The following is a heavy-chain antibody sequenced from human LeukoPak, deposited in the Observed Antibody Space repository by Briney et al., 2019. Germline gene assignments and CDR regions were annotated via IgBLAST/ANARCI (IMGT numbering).Heavy chain of an antibody. Sequence: GGSLRLSCAASGFMFSNYAMSWVRQAPGRGLEWVSAVKTSAGDTYYADSVRGRFTISRDNSKSTVYLQMNSLRAEDSALYYCAKGQMATILGFDSWGQGALVTVSS. D-gene: IGHD5-24*01. CDR1: GFMFSNYA. CDR2: VKTSAGDT. V-gene: IGHV3-23*01. CDR3: AKGQMATILGFDS. J-gene: IGHJ4*02.